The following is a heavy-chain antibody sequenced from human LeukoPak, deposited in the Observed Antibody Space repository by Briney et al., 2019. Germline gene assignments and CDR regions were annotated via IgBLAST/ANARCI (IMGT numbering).Heavy chain of an antibody. D-gene: IGHD6-19*01. CDR1: GFTFDDYA. Sequence: PGGSLRLSCAASGFTFDDYAMHWVRQAPGKGLEWVSGISWNSDSIGHADSVKGRFTISRDNAKNSLYLQMNSLRAEDMALYYCAKGGGSTLIAVAGRSFDYWGQGTLVTVSS. CDR2: ISWNSDSI. V-gene: IGHV3-9*03. CDR3: AKGGGSTLIAVAGRSFDY. J-gene: IGHJ4*02.